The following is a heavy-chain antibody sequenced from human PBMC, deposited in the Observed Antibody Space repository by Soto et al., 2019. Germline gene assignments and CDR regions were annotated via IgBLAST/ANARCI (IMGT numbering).Heavy chain of an antibody. D-gene: IGHD2-2*01. CDR1: GFSLSNNG. V-gene: IGHV3-30*03. CDR3: AREGGYCSSTSCYYYYYYGMDV. Sequence: QVQLVESGGGVVQPGRSLRLSCAASGFSLSNNGMHWVRQAPGKGLEWVAVISYDGNNKYYADSVKGRFTISRDNSKNTVYLEMNNLRAEDTAMYYCAREGGYCSSTSCYYYYYYGMDVWGQGTTVTVSS. J-gene: IGHJ6*02. CDR2: ISYDGNNK.